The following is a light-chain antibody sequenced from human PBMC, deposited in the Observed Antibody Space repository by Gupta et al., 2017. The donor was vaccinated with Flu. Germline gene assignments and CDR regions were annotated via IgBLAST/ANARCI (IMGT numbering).Light chain of an antibody. Sequence: DIQMTQPTPSLSASVGDRVTTTCRASQSSSSYLNWYQQNTGKAPKLLIYTAPSLQSGLPSMLSGSGSGEDFPLTISSLPAEDFATYYCQRSYSTPGTFGQGTKVDIK. CDR3: QRSYSTPGT. CDR2: TAP. J-gene: IGKJ1*01. CDR1: QSSSSY. V-gene: IGKV1-39*01.